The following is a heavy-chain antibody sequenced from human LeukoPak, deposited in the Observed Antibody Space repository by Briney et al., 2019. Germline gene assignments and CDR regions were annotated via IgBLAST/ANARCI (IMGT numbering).Heavy chain of an antibody. J-gene: IGHJ3*02. D-gene: IGHD2-2*02. CDR3: TGCSSTSCYKGFIAAAGTHAFDI. V-gene: IGHV3-15*01. CDR2: IKSKTDGGTT. CDR1: GFTFSNAW. Sequence: GGSLRLSCAASGFTFSNAWMSWVRQAPGKGLEWVGRIKSKTDGGTTDYAAPVKGRFTISRDDSKNTLYLQMNSLKTEDTAVYYCTGCSSTSCYKGFIAAAGTHAFDIWGQGTMVTVSS.